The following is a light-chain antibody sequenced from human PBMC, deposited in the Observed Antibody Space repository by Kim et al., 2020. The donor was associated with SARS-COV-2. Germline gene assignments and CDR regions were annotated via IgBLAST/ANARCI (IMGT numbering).Light chain of an antibody. J-gene: IGLJ1*01. CDR1: NIGSKS. CDR2: YDS. V-gene: IGLV3-21*04. Sequence: SYELTQPPSVSVAPGKTARITCGGNNIGSKSVHWYQQKPGQAPVLVIYYDSDRPSGIPERFSGSNSGNTATLTISRVEAGDEAVYYCQVWDSSRDHYVFGPGTKVTVL. CDR3: QVWDSSRDHYV.